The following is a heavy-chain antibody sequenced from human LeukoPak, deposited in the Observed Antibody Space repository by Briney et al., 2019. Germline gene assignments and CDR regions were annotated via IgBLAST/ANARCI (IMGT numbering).Heavy chain of an antibody. V-gene: IGHV3-48*02. CDR2: ISSGRSVM. CDR3: AGGVYGYNAFDY. D-gene: IGHD5/OR15-5a*01. CDR1: GFTFSVYG. Sequence: PGGSLRLSCAASGFTFSVYGMSWVRQAPGKGLEWVSHISSGRSVMNYADSVKGRFTISRDNGKNSVYLQMNSLRDEDTAVYYCAGGVYGYNAFDYWGRGTLVSVSS. J-gene: IGHJ4*02.